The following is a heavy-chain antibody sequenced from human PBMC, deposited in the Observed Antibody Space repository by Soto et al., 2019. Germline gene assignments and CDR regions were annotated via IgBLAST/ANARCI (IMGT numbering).Heavy chain of an antibody. CDR2: FYSSGSI. D-gene: IGHD6-19*01. CDR1: GYSITAGGYY. CDR3: ARMYSSGSGWFHP. Sequence: PSETLSLTCFVSGYSITAGGYYWSWIRHHPGKGLEWIGSFYSSGSIIYNPSLRSRVSISGDTSSNQFSMSLTSVTAADTARYYCARMYSSGSGWFHPWGQGIQVTVSS. J-gene: IGHJ5*02. V-gene: IGHV4-31*03.